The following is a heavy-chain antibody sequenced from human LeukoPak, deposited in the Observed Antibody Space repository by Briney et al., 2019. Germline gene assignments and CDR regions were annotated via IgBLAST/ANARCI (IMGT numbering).Heavy chain of an antibody. CDR1: GYIFTSYF. Sequence: ASVKVSCKASGYIFTSYFMHWVRQAPGQGLEWMGLINPSGGSTRYAQKFQGRVTMTRDMSTSTVYMELSSLRSEDTAVYYCANDLKATMVRGVIRYDYWGQGTLVTVSS. CDR3: ANDLKATMVRGVIRYDY. D-gene: IGHD3-10*01. J-gene: IGHJ4*02. CDR2: INPSGGST. V-gene: IGHV1-46*01.